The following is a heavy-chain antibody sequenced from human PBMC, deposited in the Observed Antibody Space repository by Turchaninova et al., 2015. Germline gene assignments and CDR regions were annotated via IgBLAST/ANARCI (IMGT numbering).Heavy chain of an antibody. Sequence: QLPLQEAGPGLVKPSETPSPTCTGSGDSIRSGPYHWGLIRPSPGQGREWIGTFSYSGSTSYNPSLKSRVTISIDTSRNQLSLKLTSVTAADTAIYYCVGDRNNLSWFYYWGQGALVTVSS. V-gene: IGHV4-39*07. CDR3: VGDRNNLSWFYY. J-gene: IGHJ4*02. CDR2: FSYSGST. D-gene: IGHD1-14*01. CDR1: GDSIRSGPYH.